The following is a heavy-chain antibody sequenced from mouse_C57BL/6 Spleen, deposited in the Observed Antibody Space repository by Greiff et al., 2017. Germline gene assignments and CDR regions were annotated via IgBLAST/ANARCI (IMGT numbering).Heavy chain of an antibody. D-gene: IGHD2-1*01. J-gene: IGHJ1*03. CDR2: IRLKSDNYAT. CDR1: GFTFSNYW. CDR3: TGGDGNWYFDV. Sequence: EVQGVESGGGLVQPGGSMKLSCVASGFTFSNYWMNWVRQSPEKGLEWVAQIRLKSDNYATHYAESVKGRFTISRDDSKSSVYLQMNNLRAEDTGIYYCTGGDGNWYFDVWGTGTTVTVSS. V-gene: IGHV6-3*01.